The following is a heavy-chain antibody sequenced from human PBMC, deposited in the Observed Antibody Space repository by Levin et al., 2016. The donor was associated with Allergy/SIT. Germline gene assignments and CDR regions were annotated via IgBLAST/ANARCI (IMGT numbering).Heavy chain of an antibody. J-gene: IGHJ4*02. CDR3: AKTFSYDSSAYPPYGFDH. V-gene: IGHV3-30*04. D-gene: IGHD3-22*01. Sequence: GESLKISCAASGFTFKTYALHWVRQAPGQGLEWVAVVSSRWEILFITRTPVKGRFTISSDSSKYTLYLQMNSLRVEDTALYYCAKTFSYDSSAYPPYGFDHWGQGTLVTVSS. CDR1: GFTFKTYA. CDR2: VSSRWEIL.